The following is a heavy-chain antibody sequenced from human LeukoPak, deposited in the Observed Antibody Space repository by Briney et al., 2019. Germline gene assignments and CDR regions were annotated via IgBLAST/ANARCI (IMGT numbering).Heavy chain of an antibody. D-gene: IGHD3-3*01. CDR1: GYSFIRHH. V-gene: IGHV1-46*01. Sequence: GASVKVSCKAFGYSFIRHHIHWVRQAPGQGLEWMGVLKLYDGSIRYAQKFQGRVTMTSDTSTSTVYMELSSLRSEDTAMYFCARAYDFWSGYSYWGQGTLVTVSS. J-gene: IGHJ4*02. CDR2: LKLYDGSI. CDR3: ARAYDFWSGYSY.